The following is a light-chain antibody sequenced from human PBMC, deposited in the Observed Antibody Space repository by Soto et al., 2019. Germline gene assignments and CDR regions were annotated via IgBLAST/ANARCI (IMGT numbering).Light chain of an antibody. CDR2: EVN. CDR1: SSDVGGYNY. CDR3: ATWDDSLPAV. J-gene: IGLJ2*01. V-gene: IGLV2-14*01. Sequence: QSALTQPASVSGSPGQSITISCTGTSSDVGGYNYVSWYQLHPGKAPKLIIYEVNNRPSGLSNRFSGSKSGNTASLTISGLQADDEGDYYCATWDDSLPAVFGGGTKLTVL.